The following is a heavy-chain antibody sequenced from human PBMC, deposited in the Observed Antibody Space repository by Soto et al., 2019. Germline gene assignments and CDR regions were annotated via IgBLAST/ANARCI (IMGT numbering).Heavy chain of an antibody. D-gene: IGHD2-2*01. CDR2: INHSGST. CDR1: GGSFSGYY. Sequence: PSETLSLTCAVYGGSFSGYYWSWIRQPPGKGLEWIGEINHSGSTNYNPSLKSRVTISVDTSKNQFSLKLSSVTAADTAVYYCARGRCSSTSCYWHYYYYMDVWGKGTTVTVSS. J-gene: IGHJ6*03. V-gene: IGHV4-34*01. CDR3: ARGRCSSTSCYWHYYYYMDV.